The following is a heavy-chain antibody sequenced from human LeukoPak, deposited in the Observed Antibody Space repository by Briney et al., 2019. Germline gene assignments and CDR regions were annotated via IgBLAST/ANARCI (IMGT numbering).Heavy chain of an antibody. V-gene: IGHV3-9*01. CDR3: AKDKHYYDSTGDFDY. J-gene: IGHJ4*02. CDR2: ISWNSGSI. Sequence: GRSLRLSCAASGFTFDDYAMHWVRQAPGKGLEWVSGISWNSGSIGYADSVKGRFTISRGNAKNSLYLQMNSLRAEDTALYYCAKDKHYYDSTGDFDYWGQGTLVTVSS. CDR1: GFTFDDYA. D-gene: IGHD3-22*01.